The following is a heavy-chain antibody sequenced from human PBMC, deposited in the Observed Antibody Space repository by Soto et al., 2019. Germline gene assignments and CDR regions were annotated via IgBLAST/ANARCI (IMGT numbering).Heavy chain of an antibody. CDR2: IYYTGSA. J-gene: IGHJ5*02. CDR1: GDSVDSGVYY. D-gene: IGHD6-13*01. CDR3: ARGLAAAGWLHP. Sequence: QVHLQESGPGLVKPSETLSLTCTVSGDSVDSGVYYWSWFRQPPGKGLEWIGHIYYTGSAHYDHSLKSPLTVSIDTCTNQFALTMTSASDADTAVYYCARGLAAAGWLHPWGQGHRVTVSS. V-gene: IGHV4-61*08.